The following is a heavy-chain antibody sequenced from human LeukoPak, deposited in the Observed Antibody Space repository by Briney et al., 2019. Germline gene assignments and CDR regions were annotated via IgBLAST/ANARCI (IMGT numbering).Heavy chain of an antibody. CDR2: TSYDGSNK. D-gene: IGHD2-2*01. CDR1: GFTFSSYA. CDR3: ARELGYCSSTSCYPVDY. V-gene: IGHV3-30-3*01. Sequence: GRSLRLSCAASGFTFSSYAMHWVRQAPGKGLEWVAVTSYDGSNKYYADSVKGRFTISRDNSKNTLYLQMNSLRAEDTAVYYCARELGYCSSTSCYPVDYWGQGTLVTVSS. J-gene: IGHJ4*02.